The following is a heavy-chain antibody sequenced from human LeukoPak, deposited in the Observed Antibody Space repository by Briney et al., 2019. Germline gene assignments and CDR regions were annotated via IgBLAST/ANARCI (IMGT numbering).Heavy chain of an antibody. CDR3: ARSPSGLVGATTDY. D-gene: IGHD1-26*01. CDR1: GFTFDDHG. J-gene: IGHJ4*02. CDR2: LHWNGVGT. Sequence: GGSLRLSCAASGFTFDDHGMSWVRQAPGKGLEWVSVLHWNGVGTRYADSVKGRFTISRDNAKTSLYLQMNSLRAEDTAFYYCARSPSGLVGATTDYWGQGTLVTVSS. V-gene: IGHV3-20*04.